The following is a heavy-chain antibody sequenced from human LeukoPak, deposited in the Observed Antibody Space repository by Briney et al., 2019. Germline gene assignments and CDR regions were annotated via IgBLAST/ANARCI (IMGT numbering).Heavy chain of an antibody. D-gene: IGHD2-15*01. J-gene: IGHJ5*02. CDR3: AKEGRDSGGYNGWFEP. CDR1: GASITSGAYC. CDR2: VCHDGGT. V-gene: IGHV4-31*03. Sequence: SGTLSLTSTVSGASITSGAYCWSWIRQHPGKGLEWIGYVCHDGGTSYNPSLKGRVTVTIDTSKNQFSLKLNSVTAADTAVFFCAKEGRDSGGYNGWFEPWGQGTLVTVSS.